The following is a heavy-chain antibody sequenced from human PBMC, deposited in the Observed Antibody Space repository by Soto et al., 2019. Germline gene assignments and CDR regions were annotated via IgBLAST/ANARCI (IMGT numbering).Heavy chain of an antibody. CDR3: AGDFWSGYDYGMDV. J-gene: IGHJ6*02. V-gene: IGHV3-21*01. D-gene: IGHD3-3*01. Sequence: GGSLRLSCAASGFTFSSYSMNWVRQAPGKGLEWVSSISSSSYIYYADSVKGRFTISRDNAKNSLYLQMNSLRAEDTAVYYCAGDFWSGYDYGMDVWGQGTTVTVSS. CDR1: GFTFSSYS. CDR2: ISSSSYI.